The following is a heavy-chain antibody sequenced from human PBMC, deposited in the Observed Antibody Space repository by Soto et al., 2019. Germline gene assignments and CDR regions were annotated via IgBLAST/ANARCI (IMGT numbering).Heavy chain of an antibody. Sequence: GESLKISCKGSGYSFTSYWIGWVRQMPGKGLEWMGIIYPGDSDTRYSPSFQGQVTISADKSISTAYLQWSSLKASDTAMYYCARRGFKTGGGYSSSWYFDYWGQGTLVTVSS. D-gene: IGHD6-13*01. CDR2: IYPGDSDT. V-gene: IGHV5-51*01. CDR1: GYSFTSYW. CDR3: ARRGFKTGGGYSSSWYFDY. J-gene: IGHJ4*02.